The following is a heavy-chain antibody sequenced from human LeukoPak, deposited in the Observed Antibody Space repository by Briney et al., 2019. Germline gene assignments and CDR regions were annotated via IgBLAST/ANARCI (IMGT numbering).Heavy chain of an antibody. CDR2: ISDSGGNT. Sequence: GGSLRLSCAASGFTFNSYAMSWVRQAPWERLQWVSGISDSGGNTYYADSVKGRFTISRDNSKNTLYLQMNSLRAEDTAVYYCAKGLFDHPFDYWGQGTLVTVSS. CDR1: GFTFNSYA. CDR3: AKGLFDHPFDY. J-gene: IGHJ4*02. D-gene: IGHD3-22*01. V-gene: IGHV3-23*01.